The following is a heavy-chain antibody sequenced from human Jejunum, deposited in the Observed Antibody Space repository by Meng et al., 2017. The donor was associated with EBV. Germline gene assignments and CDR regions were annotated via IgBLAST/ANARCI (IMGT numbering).Heavy chain of an antibody. CDR2: IKTKSYGGAA. V-gene: IGHV3-15*02. CDR3: TTEENSND. Sequence: EVQLXXXXXALVXPXXXLRLSCAASGFRFSNAWMTWVRQPPGKGLEWVGRIKTKSYGGAADYAAPVKGRFTISRDDSNNTVFLQMNSLKTEDSAVYYCTTEENSNDWGQGTLVTVSS. D-gene: IGHD6-6*01. CDR1: GFRFSNAW. J-gene: IGHJ4*02.